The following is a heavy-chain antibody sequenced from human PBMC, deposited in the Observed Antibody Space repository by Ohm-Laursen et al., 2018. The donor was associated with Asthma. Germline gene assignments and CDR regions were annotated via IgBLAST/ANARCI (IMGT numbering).Heavy chain of an antibody. D-gene: IGHD3-3*01. V-gene: IGHV3-30*03. CDR1: GFTFSSYG. CDR3: AREEDYDFWSGYYFY. Sequence: SLRLSCAASGFTFSSYGMHWVRQAPGKGLEWVAVISYDGSNKYYADSVKGRFTISRDNSKNTLYLQMNSLRAEDTAVYYCAREEDYDFWSGYYFYWGQGTLVTVSS. CDR2: ISYDGSNK. J-gene: IGHJ4*02.